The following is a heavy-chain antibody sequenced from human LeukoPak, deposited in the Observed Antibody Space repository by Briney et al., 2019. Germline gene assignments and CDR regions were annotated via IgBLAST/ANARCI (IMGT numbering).Heavy chain of an antibody. CDR2: ISSSSSII. CDR3: ARGSYDSSGYYSGAGARADY. D-gene: IGHD3-22*01. V-gene: IGHV3-48*01. J-gene: IGHJ4*02. CDR1: GFTFSSYS. Sequence: GGSLRLSCAASGFTFSSYSMNWVRQAPGKGLEWISYISSSSSIIYYADSVKGRFTISRDNAKNSLYLQMNSLRAEDTAVFYCARGSYDSSGYYSGAGARADYWGQRTRVTLSS.